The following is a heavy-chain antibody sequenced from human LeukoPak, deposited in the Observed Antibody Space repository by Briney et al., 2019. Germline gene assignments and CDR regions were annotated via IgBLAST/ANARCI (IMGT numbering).Heavy chain of an antibody. CDR2: ISYDGSNK. J-gene: IGHJ4*02. Sequence: GSLRLSCAASGFTFSSYGMHWVRQAPGKGLEWVAVISYDGSNKYYADSVKGRFTISRDNSKNTLYLQMNSLRAEDTAVYYCARGYTCGYWGQGTLVIVSS. V-gene: IGHV3-30*03. CDR3: ARGYTCGY. CDR1: GFTFSSYG. D-gene: IGHD5-18*01.